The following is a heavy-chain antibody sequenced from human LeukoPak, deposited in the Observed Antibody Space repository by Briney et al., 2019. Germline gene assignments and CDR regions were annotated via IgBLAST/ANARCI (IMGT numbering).Heavy chain of an antibody. D-gene: IGHD5-18*01. V-gene: IGHV3-30*18. CDR3: AKLTAMSPYYYYGMDV. Sequence: PGRSLRLSCAASGFTFSSYGMHWVRQAPGKGLEWVAVISYDGSNKYYADSVKGRFTISRDNSKNTLYLQMNSLRAEDAAVYYCAKLTAMSPYYYYGMDVWGQGTTVTVSS. CDR1: GFTFSSYG. J-gene: IGHJ6*02. CDR2: ISYDGSNK.